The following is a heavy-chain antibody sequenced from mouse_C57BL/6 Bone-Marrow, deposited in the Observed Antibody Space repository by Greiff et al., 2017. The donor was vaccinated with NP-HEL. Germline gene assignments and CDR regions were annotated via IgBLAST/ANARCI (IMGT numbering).Heavy chain of an antibody. CDR3: ERSPRWFWDFDV. CDR1: GYTFTSYW. Sequence: QVQLQQPGAELVKPGASVKMSCKASGYTFTSYWITWVKQRPGQGLEWIGDIYPGSGSTNYNEKFKSKATLTVDTSSSTAYMQLSSLTSEDSAVNYCERSPRWFWDFDVWGTGTTVTVSS. J-gene: IGHJ1*03. D-gene: IGHD2-3*01. CDR2: IYPGSGST. V-gene: IGHV1-55*01.